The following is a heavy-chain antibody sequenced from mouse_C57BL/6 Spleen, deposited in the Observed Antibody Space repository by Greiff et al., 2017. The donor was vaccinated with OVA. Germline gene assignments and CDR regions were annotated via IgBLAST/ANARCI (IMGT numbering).Heavy chain of an antibody. V-gene: IGHV3-6*01. CDR2: ISYDGSN. CDR3: ARHVGYAMDY. D-gene: IGHD3-3*01. Sequence: EVQLQESGPGLVKPSQSLSLTCSVTGYSITSGYYWNWIRQFPGNKLEWMGYISYDGSNNYNPSLKNRISITRDTSKNQFFLKLNSVTTEDTATYYCARHVGYAMDYWGQGTSVTVSS. CDR1: GYSITSGYY. J-gene: IGHJ4*01.